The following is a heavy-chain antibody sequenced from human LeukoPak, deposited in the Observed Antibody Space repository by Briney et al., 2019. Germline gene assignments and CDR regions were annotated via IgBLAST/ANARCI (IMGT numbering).Heavy chain of an antibody. J-gene: IGHJ4*02. Sequence: SETLSLTCTVSGYSITRGSYWGWIRQPPGKGLEWIANIYHSGSTYYNPSLKSRVTISVDTSKNQFSLKLSSVTAADTAVYYCASIVVPVQFYRDYWGQGTLVTVSS. CDR3: ASIVVPVQFYRDY. CDR2: IYHSGST. V-gene: IGHV4-38-2*02. D-gene: IGHD2-2*01. CDR1: GYSITRGSY.